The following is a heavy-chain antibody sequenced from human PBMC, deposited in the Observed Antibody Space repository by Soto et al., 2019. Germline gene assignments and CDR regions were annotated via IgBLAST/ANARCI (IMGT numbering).Heavy chain of an antibody. CDR3: ARDGVQLERRPRLYYGMDV. D-gene: IGHD1-1*01. V-gene: IGHV3-21*01. J-gene: IGHJ6*02. CDR2: ISSSSSYI. CDR1: RSTFSSYS. Sequence: EGTLRLSCAPSRSTFSSYSMNWYRQTSGNGLQWVSSISSSSSYIYYADSVKGRFTISRDNAKNSRYLQMNSLRAEDTAVYYCARDGVQLERRPRLYYGMDVWGRGTTVAV.